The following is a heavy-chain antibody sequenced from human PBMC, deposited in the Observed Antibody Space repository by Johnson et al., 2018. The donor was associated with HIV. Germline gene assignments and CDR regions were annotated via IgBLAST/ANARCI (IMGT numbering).Heavy chain of an antibody. CDR3: AIPYFYDSGDYR. CDR1: GFTFSQYA. J-gene: IGHJ3*01. Sequence: VHLVESGGGLVQPGESLRLSCVASGFTFSQYAMHWVRQAPGKGLEYVSAISTTGGSTYYAESVRGRFTISRDNSKDTLYLQMGSLRDEDMAVYYCAIPYFYDSGDYRWGQGTMVTVSS. CDR2: ISTTGGST. D-gene: IGHD3-22*01. V-gene: IGHV3-64*07.